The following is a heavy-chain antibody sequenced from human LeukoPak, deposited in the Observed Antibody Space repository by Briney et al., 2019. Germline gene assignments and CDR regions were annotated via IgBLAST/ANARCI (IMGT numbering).Heavy chain of an antibody. V-gene: IGHV3-74*01. CDR3: ARSNQADDC. J-gene: IGHJ4*02. Sequence: PGRSLRLSCAASGFTFSSYWMHWVRQVPGKGLVWVARINPGGSSITYADSVKGRFTISRDNAKNTLYLQMDSLGAEDTGVYYCARSNQADDCWGQGTLVTVSS. D-gene: IGHD1-14*01. CDR2: INPGGSSI. CDR1: GFTFSSYW.